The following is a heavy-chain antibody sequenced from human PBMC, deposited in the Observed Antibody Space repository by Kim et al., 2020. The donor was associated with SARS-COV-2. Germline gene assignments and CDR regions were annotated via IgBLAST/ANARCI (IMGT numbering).Heavy chain of an antibody. CDR1: GFTFSAYW. CDR3: VRDLRIDNIRDKTGSRYGMDV. Sequence: GGSLRLSCAASGFTFSAYWMSWVRQAPGKGLEWVANVKKDGSEKNYMDSVKGRFTISRDNAKNSLFLQMDSLRADDTAVYYCVRDLRIDNIRDKTGSRYGMDVWGQGTTVTVSS. V-gene: IGHV3-7*01. J-gene: IGHJ6*02. D-gene: IGHD1-20*01. CDR2: VKKDGSEK.